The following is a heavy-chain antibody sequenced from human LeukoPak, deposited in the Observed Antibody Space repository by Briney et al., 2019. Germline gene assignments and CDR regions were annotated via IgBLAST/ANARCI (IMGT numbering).Heavy chain of an antibody. CDR3: ARYYSNYCFDY. CDR1: GSTFSTYY. J-gene: IGHJ4*02. V-gene: IGHV1-46*01. D-gene: IGHD4-11*01. Sequence: ASVKVSCKASGSTFSTYYMHWVRQAPGQGLEWMGTINPSGGSISYAQKFQGRVTVTRDTSTSTVYMELSSLRSEDTAVYYCARYYSNYCFDYWGQGTLVTVSS. CDR2: INPSGGSI.